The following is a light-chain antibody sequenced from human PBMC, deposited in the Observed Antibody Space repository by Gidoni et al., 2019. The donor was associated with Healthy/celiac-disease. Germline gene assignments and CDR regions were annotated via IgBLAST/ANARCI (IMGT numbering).Light chain of an antibody. CDR3: SSYTSSSPPVV. CDR2: EVS. Sequence: QSALTQPASVSGSPGQSITISCTGTSSDVGGYNYVSWYQQHPGNAPKLMIYEVSNRPSGVSNRFSGSKSGNTASLTISGLQAEDEADYYCSSYTSSSPPVVFGGGTKLTVL. J-gene: IGLJ2*01. CDR1: SSDVGGYNY. V-gene: IGLV2-14*01.